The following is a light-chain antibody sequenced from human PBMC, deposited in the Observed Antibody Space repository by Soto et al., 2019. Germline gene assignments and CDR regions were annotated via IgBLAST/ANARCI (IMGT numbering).Light chain of an antibody. V-gene: IGLV2-14*01. CDR1: SSDVGGYNF. CDR3: SSYRSGSTPVV. J-gene: IGLJ2*01. Sequence: QSVLTQPASVSGSPGQSIMISCTGTSSDVGGYNFVSWYQQHPGKAPKVMIYDVSNRPSGVSNRFSGSKSGNTASLTISGLQAEDEADYYCSSYRSGSTPVVFGGGTKVTVL. CDR2: DVS.